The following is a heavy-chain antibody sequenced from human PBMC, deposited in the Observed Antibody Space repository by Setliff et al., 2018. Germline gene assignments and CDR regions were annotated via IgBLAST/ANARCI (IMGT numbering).Heavy chain of an antibody. D-gene: IGHD3-22*01. CDR1: GFTFSSSS. V-gene: IGHV3-48*04. CDR2: ISSSSSTI. Sequence: GGSLRLSCAASGFTFSSSSMNWVRQAPGKGLEWVSYISSSSSTIYYADSVKGRFTISRDNAKNSLYLQMNSLRAEDTAVYYCARDLLRHYYDSSGYPDYWGQGTLVTVSS. J-gene: IGHJ4*02. CDR3: ARDLLRHYYDSSGYPDY.